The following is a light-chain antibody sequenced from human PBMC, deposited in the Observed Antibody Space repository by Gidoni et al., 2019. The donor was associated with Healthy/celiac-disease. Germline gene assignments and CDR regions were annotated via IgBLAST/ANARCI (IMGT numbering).Light chain of an antibody. J-gene: IGKJ2*01. CDR2: DAS. CDR1: QSVSSY. CDR3: QQRSNWPRT. V-gene: IGKV3-11*01. Sequence: EIVLTPSPATLPFSPGERATLACRASQSVSSYLAWYQQKHGQAPRLLIYDASNRATGIPARFSGSGSGTDFTLTISSIEHEDFAVYYCQQRSNWPRTFGQGTKLEIK.